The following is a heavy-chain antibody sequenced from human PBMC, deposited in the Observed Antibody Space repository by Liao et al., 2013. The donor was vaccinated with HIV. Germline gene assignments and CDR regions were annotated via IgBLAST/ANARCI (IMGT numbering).Heavy chain of an antibody. D-gene: IGHD3-3*01. CDR2: INHSGST. Sequence: QVQLQQWGAGLLKPSETLSLTCAVYGGSFSGYYWSWIRQPPGKGLEWIGEINHSGSTNYNPSLKSRVTISVDTSKNQFSLKLSSVTAADTAVYYCARGGAYDFWSGYYLFDYWGQGTLVTVSS. CDR1: GGSFSGYY. CDR3: ARGGAYDFWSGYYLFDY. V-gene: IGHV4-34*01. J-gene: IGHJ4*02.